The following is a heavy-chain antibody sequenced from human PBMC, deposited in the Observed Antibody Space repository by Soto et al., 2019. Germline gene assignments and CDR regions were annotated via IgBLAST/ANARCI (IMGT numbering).Heavy chain of an antibody. D-gene: IGHD1-26*01. V-gene: IGHV3-23*01. CDR2: ISGSGGST. Sequence: GGSLRLSCAASGFTFSSYAMSWVRQAPGKGLEWVSAISGSGGSTYYADSVKGRFTISRDNSKNTLYLQMNSLRAEDTAVYYCAKDRGSGSGSYRPTTNLFDPWGQGTLVTVSS. J-gene: IGHJ5*02. CDR3: AKDRGSGSGSYRPTTNLFDP. CDR1: GFTFSSYA.